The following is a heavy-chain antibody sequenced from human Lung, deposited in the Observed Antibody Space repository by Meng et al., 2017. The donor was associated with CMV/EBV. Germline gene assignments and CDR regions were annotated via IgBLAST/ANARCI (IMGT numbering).Heavy chain of an antibody. V-gene: IGHV1-69*02. CDR2: ILPTLGLT. CDR1: GDTFTTFT. J-gene: IGHJ4*02. D-gene: IGHD2-2*02. CDR3: ASFPTTIQSREGV. Sequence: SXXVSXNTSGDTFTTFTIDWVRQAPGQGLEWMGRILPTLGLTDYAQKFQGRVTITADKSTTTAYMELSSLKSDDTAIYYCASFPTTIQSREGVWGQGALVTVSS.